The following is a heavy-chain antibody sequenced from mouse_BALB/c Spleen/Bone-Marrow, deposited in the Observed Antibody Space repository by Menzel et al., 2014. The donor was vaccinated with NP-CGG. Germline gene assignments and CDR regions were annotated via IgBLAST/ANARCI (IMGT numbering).Heavy chain of an antibody. Sequence: EVQLQQSGPELVKPGASVKISCKASGYTFTDYNMHWVKQSHGKSLEWIGYIYPFNGGAGYNRKFKRKATLTVDSSSSTAYMELRSLTSEDSAVYYCARRDGSYVGYFDYWGQGTTLTVSS. V-gene: IGHV1S29*02. D-gene: IGHD1-1*02. J-gene: IGHJ2*01. CDR2: IYPFNGGA. CDR1: GYTFTDYN. CDR3: ARRDGSYVGYFDY.